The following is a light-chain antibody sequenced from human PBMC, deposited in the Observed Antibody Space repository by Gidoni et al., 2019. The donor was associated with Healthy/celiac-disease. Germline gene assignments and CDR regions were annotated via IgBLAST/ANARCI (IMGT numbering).Light chain of an antibody. V-gene: IGKV3-20*01. CDR3: QQYGSSPT. CDR2: GAS. CDR1: QSVSSSY. Sequence: DNVLTQSPGTLSLSPGERATLSCRASQSVSSSYLAWYQQKPGQAPRLLIYGASTRATGLPDRFSGSGSGTDFTLTISRLEPEDFAVYYCQQYGSSPTFGQGTRLEIK. J-gene: IGKJ5*01.